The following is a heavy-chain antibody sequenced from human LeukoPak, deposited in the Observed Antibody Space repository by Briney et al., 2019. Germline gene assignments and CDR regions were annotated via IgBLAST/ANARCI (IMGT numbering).Heavy chain of an antibody. V-gene: IGHV4-31*03. Sequence: PSQTLSLTCTVSGGSISSGGYYWSWIRQHPGKGLEWIGYIYYSGSTYYNPSLKSRVTISVDTSKNQFSLKLSPVTAADTAVYYCARDSRVATIQASTGSYGMDVWGKGTTVIVSS. CDR1: GGSISSGGYY. CDR3: ARDSRVATIQASTGSYGMDV. D-gene: IGHD5-12*01. J-gene: IGHJ6*04. CDR2: IYYSGST.